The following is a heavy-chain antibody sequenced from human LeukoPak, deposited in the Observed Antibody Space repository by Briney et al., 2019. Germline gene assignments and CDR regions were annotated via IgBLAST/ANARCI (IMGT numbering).Heavy chain of an antibody. Sequence: GGSLRLSCAASGFTFSSYGMHWVRQAPGKGLEWVTFIRYDGGNKYYADSVRGRFTISRDNSKNTLYLQMNSLRAEDTAVYYCARAHATAMADYWGQGTLVTVSS. D-gene: IGHD5-18*01. V-gene: IGHV3-30*02. J-gene: IGHJ4*02. CDR2: IRYDGGNK. CDR3: ARAHATAMADY. CDR1: GFTFSSYG.